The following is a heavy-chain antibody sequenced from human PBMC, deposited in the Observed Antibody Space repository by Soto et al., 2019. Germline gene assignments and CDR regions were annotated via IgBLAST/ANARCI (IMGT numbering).Heavy chain of an antibody. CDR3: TPDPILAAAGGSDP. V-gene: IGHV3-15*01. J-gene: IGHJ5*02. Sequence: EVQLVESGGGLVKPGGSLRLSCEASGFTFIYAWMSWVRQAPGKGLEWVGHIKSNTDGGTTDYAAPVNGRFTISRDDSKTPLYLQMSSLKPEVTAVYYCTPDPILAAAGGSDPWGQGTLVTVSS. D-gene: IGHD6-13*01. CDR2: IKSNTDGGTT. CDR1: GFTFIYAW.